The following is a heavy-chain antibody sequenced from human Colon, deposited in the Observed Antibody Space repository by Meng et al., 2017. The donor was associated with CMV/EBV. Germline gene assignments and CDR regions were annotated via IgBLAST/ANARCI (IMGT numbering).Heavy chain of an antibody. Sequence: EVQLVESGGXLVKPGXSLRLSXAXSEFTFSTFSMNWVRQAPGKGLEWVSFISTSSKHIYYADSVKGRFTISRDNADNSLYLQMNSLRADDTAIYYCARAPIAYDSSGYYHFDYWGQGALVTVSS. D-gene: IGHD3-22*01. CDR2: ISTSSKHI. V-gene: IGHV3-21*02. CDR1: EFTFSTFS. CDR3: ARAPIAYDSSGYYHFDY. J-gene: IGHJ4*02.